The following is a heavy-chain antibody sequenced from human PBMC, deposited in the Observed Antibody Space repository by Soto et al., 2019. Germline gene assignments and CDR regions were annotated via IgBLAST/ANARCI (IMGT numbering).Heavy chain of an antibody. CDR2: IWYDGSVK. Sequence: QVQLVESGGGVVQPGRSLRLSCAASGFIFTNHAMHWVRQAPGKGLEWVAQIWYDGSVKNYADSMKGRFTVSRDSPKNTLFLQMNSLRVEDTAVYYGARDGQRLAPYAFDIWGQGTLVTVSS. D-gene: IGHD6-25*01. V-gene: IGHV3-33*01. J-gene: IGHJ3*02. CDR1: GFIFTNHA. CDR3: ARDGQRLAPYAFDI.